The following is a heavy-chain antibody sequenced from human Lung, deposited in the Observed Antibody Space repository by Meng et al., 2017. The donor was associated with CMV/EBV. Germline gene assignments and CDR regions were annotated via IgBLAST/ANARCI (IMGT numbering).Heavy chain of an antibody. D-gene: IGHD2-2*01. V-gene: IGHV1-8*01. CDR1: GYTFTTYD. J-gene: IGHJ6*02. Sequence: ASXXVSXKASGYTFTTYDINWVRQATGQGLEWMGWMNPNSGNTGYAQKFQGRVTLTRVTSISTAYMELSSLTSDDTAVYYCARTRIEVEPDGRKIKYYNYGMDVWXQGTRVTVSS. CDR2: MNPNSGNT. CDR3: ARTRIEVEPDGRKIKYYNYGMDV.